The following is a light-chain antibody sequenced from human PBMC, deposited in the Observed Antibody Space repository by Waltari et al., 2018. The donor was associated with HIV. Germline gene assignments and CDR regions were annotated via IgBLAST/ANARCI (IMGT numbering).Light chain of an antibody. CDR2: AAS. J-gene: IGKJ4*01. Sequence: DIQLTQSPPFLSASVGDRVTITCRASQAISTFVAWYPQKPGKAPELLIFAASTLQSGVPSRFSGRGSATEFTLTISSLQPEDFATYYCQQLNRYPPAFGGGTKVEIK. CDR1: QAISTF. V-gene: IGKV1-9*01. CDR3: QQLNRYPPA.